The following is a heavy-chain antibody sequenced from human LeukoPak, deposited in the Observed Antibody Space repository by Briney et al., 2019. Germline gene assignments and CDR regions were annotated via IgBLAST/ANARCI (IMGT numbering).Heavy chain of an antibody. Sequence: PSETLSLTCAVSDDSFSSHYWTWIRQPPGKGLEWIGYISYIGSTNYNPPLKSRVTISIDTSNNQFSLQLSSVTAADTAVYYCARDLVTVTKGFDIWGQGTMVSVSS. V-gene: IGHV4-59*11. CDR3: ARDLVTVTKGFDI. D-gene: IGHD4-17*01. J-gene: IGHJ3*02. CDR2: ISYIGST. CDR1: DDSFSSHY.